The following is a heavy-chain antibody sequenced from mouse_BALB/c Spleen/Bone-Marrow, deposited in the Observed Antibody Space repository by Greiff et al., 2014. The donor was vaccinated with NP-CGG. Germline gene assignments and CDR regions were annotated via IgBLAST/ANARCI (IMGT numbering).Heavy chain of an antibody. CDR1: GFNIKDTY. V-gene: IGHV14-3*02. D-gene: IGHD1-2*01. J-gene: IGHJ4*01. CDR2: IDPANGNT. CDR3: ASATTATYYAMDY. Sequence: VQLKQSGVELVKPGASVKLSCTASGFNIKDTYMHWGKQRPEQGLEWIGRIDPANGNTKYDPKFQGKATITTDTSSNTAYLQVSSLTSEDTAVYYCASATTATYYAMDYWGQGTSVTVSS.